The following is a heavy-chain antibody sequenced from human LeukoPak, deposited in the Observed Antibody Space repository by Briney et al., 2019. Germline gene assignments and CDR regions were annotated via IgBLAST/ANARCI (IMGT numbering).Heavy chain of an antibody. Sequence: GGSLRLSCAASRFTFSSSAMSWVRQAPGKGLEWVSSISSSSSYIYYADSVKGRFTISRGNAKNSLYLQMNSLRAEDTAVYYCARDFCSSEACPFRDDAFDIWGQGTKVTVSS. CDR1: RFTFSSSA. CDR3: ARDFCSSEACPFRDDAFDI. J-gene: IGHJ3*02. V-gene: IGHV3-21*01. D-gene: IGHD2-2*01. CDR2: ISSSSSYI.